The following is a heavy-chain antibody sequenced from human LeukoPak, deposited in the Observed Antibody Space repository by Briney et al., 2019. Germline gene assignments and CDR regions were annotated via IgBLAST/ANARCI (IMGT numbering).Heavy chain of an antibody. V-gene: IGHV4-38-2*01. CDR2: IYHSGST. CDR1: GYSISSGYY. J-gene: IGHJ4*02. Sequence: PSETLSLTCAVSGYSISSGYYWGWIRQPPGKGLEWIGSIYHSGSTYYNPSLKSRVTISVDTSKNQFSLKLSSVTAADTAVYYCARVYYGGQHCWGQGTLVTVSS. D-gene: IGHD3-10*01. CDR3: ARVYYGGQHC.